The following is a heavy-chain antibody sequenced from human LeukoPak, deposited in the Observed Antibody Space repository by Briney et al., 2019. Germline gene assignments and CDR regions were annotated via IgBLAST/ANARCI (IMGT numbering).Heavy chain of an antibody. J-gene: IGHJ4*02. D-gene: IGHD6-19*01. CDR3: AKDRREYSSGWKIFDY. Sequence: GGSLRLSCAASEFTFSSYGMHWVRQAPGKGLEWVSAISGSGGSTYYADSVKGRFTISRDNSKNTLYLQMNSLRAEDTAVYYCAKDRREYSSGWKIFDYWGQGTLVTVSS. CDR2: ISGSGGST. V-gene: IGHV3-23*01. CDR1: EFTFSSYG.